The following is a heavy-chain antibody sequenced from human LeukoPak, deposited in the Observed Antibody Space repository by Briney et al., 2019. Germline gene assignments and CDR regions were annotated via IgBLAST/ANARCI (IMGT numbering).Heavy chain of an antibody. CDR1: GYTLTELS. CDR2: IIPIFGTA. CDR3: ARGRDIVVVPAAISIWFDP. V-gene: IGHV1-69*13. D-gene: IGHD2-2*01. J-gene: IGHJ5*02. Sequence: SVKGSCKVSGYTLTELSMHWVRQAPGKGLEWMGGIIPIFGTANYAQKFQGRVTITADESTSTAYMELSSLRSEDTAVYYCARGRDIVVVPAAISIWFDPWGQGTLVTVSS.